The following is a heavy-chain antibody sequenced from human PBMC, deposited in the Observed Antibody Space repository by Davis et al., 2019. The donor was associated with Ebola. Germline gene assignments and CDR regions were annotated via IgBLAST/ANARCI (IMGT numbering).Heavy chain of an antibody. CDR1: GFTYSSYA. CDR2: ISSNGGST. D-gene: IGHD6-19*01. CDR3: AREDGGWHPDY. V-gene: IGHV3-64*02. Sequence: GESLKISCAASGFTYSSYAMHWVRQAPGKGLEYVSTISSNGGSTYYADSVKGRFTISRDNSKNTLYLQMGSLRAEDMAVYYCAREDGGWHPDYWGQGTLVTVSS. J-gene: IGHJ4*02.